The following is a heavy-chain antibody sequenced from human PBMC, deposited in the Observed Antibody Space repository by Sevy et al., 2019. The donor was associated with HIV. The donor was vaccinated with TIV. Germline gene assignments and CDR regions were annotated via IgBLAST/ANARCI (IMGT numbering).Heavy chain of an antibody. Sequence: GGCLRLCCAASGFTFSSYSMNWVRQAPGKGLVCVSYMSSSSSTIYYADSVKGRFTMSRDNAKNSLYLQMNSLRDEDTAVYYCARSHCSSTSCYAYYYYGMDVWGQGTTVTVSS. V-gene: IGHV3-48*02. CDR2: MSSSSSTI. J-gene: IGHJ6*02. CDR3: ARSHCSSTSCYAYYYYGMDV. D-gene: IGHD2-2*01. CDR1: GFTFSSYS.